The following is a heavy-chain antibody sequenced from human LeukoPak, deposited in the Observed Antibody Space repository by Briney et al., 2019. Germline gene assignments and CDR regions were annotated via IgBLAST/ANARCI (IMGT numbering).Heavy chain of an antibody. CDR2: INTSSNYI. Sequence: GGSLRLSCAASGFTFSSYSMNWVRQAPGKGLEWVSSINTSSNYISYADSVKGRFTISRDNAQNSLFLQMNSLGAEDTAVYYCARGYSSGWLFDYWGQGTLVTVSS. CDR3: ARGYSSGWLFDY. CDR1: GFTFSSYS. D-gene: IGHD6-19*01. V-gene: IGHV3-21*01. J-gene: IGHJ4*02.